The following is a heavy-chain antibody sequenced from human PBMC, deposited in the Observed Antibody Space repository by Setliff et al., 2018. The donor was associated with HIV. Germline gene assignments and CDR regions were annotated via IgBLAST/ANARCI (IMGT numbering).Heavy chain of an antibody. CDR3: ARACRDGYNFLAFDI. J-gene: IGHJ3*02. CDR2: IIPIFGTA. V-gene: IGHV1-69*05. Sequence: SVKVSCKASGGTFSSYAISWVRQAPGQGLEWMGGIIPIFGTANYAQKFQGRVTITTDESTSTAYMELSSLRSEDTAVYYCARACRDGYNFLAFDIWGQGTMVSVSS. CDR1: GGTFSSYA. D-gene: IGHD5-12*01.